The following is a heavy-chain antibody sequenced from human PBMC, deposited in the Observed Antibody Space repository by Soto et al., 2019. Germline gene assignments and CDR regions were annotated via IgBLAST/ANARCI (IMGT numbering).Heavy chain of an antibody. Sequence: QVQLQESGPGLVKPSETLSLTCTVSGRSISSYYWSWIRQPPGKGLEWIGYIYYSGSTNYNPSLKSRVTISVDTSKNQFSLKLSSVTAADTAVYYCARVYAYYFDYWGQGTLVTVSS. V-gene: IGHV4-59*01. CDR3: ARVYAYYFDY. J-gene: IGHJ4*02. D-gene: IGHD2-8*01. CDR1: GRSISSYY. CDR2: IYYSGST.